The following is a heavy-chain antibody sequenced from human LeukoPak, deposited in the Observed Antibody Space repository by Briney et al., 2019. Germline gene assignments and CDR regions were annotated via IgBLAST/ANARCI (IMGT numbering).Heavy chain of an antibody. V-gene: IGHV3-15*01. CDR1: GFTFSNAW. Sequence: PGGSLRLSCAASGFTFSNAWMSWVRQAPGKGLEWVGRIKSRTDGGTTDYAAPVKGRFTISRDDSKNTLYLQMNSLKTEDTAVYYCTTEGGSYYDAFDIWGQGTMVTVSS. J-gene: IGHJ3*02. CDR2: IKSRTDGGTT. D-gene: IGHD1-26*01. CDR3: TTEGGSYYDAFDI.